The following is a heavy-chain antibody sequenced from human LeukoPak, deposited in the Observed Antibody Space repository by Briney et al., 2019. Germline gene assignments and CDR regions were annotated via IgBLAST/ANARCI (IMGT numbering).Heavy chain of an antibody. D-gene: IGHD6-6*01. CDR2: INPNSGGT. CDR3: ASEYSTSRSRNAFDI. CDR1: GGTFGSFA. Sequence: ASVKVSCKTSGGTFGSFAIAWLRQAPGQGLEWMGWINPNSGGTDYAQKFQGRVTMTRDTSITTAYMELSRLRSDDTAVYYCASEYSTSRSRNAFDIWGQGTMVTVSS. V-gene: IGHV1-2*02. J-gene: IGHJ3*02.